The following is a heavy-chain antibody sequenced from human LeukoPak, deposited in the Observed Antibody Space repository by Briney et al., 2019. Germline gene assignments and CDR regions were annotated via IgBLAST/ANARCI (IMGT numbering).Heavy chain of an antibody. CDR1: GFTFSSYG. J-gene: IGHJ4*02. V-gene: IGHV3-23*01. Sequence: GGSLRLSCEASGFTFSSYGMGWVRQAPGKGLEWVASISGSGESTYYADSVKGRFTISRDNSKNTLFLQMQSLRGEDTAVYYCAKDGWLLNYFDYWGQGTLVTVSS. CDR3: AKDGWLLNYFDY. CDR2: ISGSGEST. D-gene: IGHD5-24*01.